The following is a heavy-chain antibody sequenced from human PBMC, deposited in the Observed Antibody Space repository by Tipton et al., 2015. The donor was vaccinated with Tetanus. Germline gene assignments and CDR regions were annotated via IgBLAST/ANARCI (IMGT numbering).Heavy chain of an antibody. V-gene: IGHV3-33*01. CDR1: GFIFSSCR. Sequence: SLRLSCAASGFIFSSCRIHWVRQAPGKGLEWVAVSWYDGTDKYYADSVKGRFTISRDNSENTLYLQMNSLRAEDTAVYYCAREADCSGGSCFSGDFDNWGQGTQVTVSS. CDR3: AREADCSGGSCFSGDFDN. D-gene: IGHD2-15*01. J-gene: IGHJ4*02. CDR2: SWYDGTDK.